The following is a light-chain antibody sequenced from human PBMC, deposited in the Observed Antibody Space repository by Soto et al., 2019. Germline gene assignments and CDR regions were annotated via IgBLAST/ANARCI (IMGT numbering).Light chain of an antibody. Sequence: QSVLTQPPSASGTPGQRVTISCSGSNSNIASNTVNWYQQVPGTAPQLRIYSNNQRPSGVPDRFSGSKSGTSASLAISGLRSEDEADYYCAVWDDSLNGVVFGAGTKVTV. CDR1: NSNIASNT. J-gene: IGLJ2*01. CDR3: AVWDDSLNGVV. V-gene: IGLV1-44*01. CDR2: SNN.